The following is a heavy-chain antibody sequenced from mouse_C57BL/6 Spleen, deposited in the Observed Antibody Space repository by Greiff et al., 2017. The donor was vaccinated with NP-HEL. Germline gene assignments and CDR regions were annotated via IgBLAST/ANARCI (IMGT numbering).Heavy chain of an antibody. J-gene: IGHJ1*03. CDR3: ARMDDGYPYWYFDV. CDR2: ISSGSSTI. CDR1: GFTFSDYG. V-gene: IGHV5-17*01. D-gene: IGHD2-3*01. Sequence: EVMLVESGGGLVKPGGSLKLSCAASGFTFSDYGMHWVRQAPEKGLEWVAYISSGSSTIYYADTVKGRFTISRDNAKNTLFLQMTSLRSEDTAMYYCARMDDGYPYWYFDVWGTGTTVTVSS.